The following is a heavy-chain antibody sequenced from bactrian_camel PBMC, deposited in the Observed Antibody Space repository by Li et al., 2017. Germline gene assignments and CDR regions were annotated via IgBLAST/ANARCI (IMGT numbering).Heavy chain of an antibody. J-gene: IGHJ6*01. D-gene: IGHD2*01. CDR3: AAGADSGYCNLERLYESDLAY. V-gene: IGHV3S40*01. CDR1: GSPAKTYC. Sequence: DVQLVESGGGSAQAGGSLRLSCTASGSPAKTYCMSWFRQVPGKEREWVADIDTNARTRYADSVKDRFTISQDSERNALILQMNSLKPEDTAMYYCAAGADSGYCNLERLYESDLAYWGQGTQVTVS. CDR2: IDTNARTR.